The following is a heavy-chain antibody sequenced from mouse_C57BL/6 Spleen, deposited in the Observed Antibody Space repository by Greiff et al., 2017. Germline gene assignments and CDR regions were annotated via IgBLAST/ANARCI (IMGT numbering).Heavy chain of an antibody. J-gene: IGHJ2*01. V-gene: IGHV1-82*01. CDR3: ARSLPYCSFDY. CDR2: IYPGDGDT. Sequence: QVQLQQSGPELVKPGASVKISCKASGYAFSSSWMNWVKQRPGKGLEWIGRIYPGDGDTTYNGKFKGKATLTADKSSSTAYMQLTCLTSEDAAVSFCARSLPYCSFDYWGQGTTLTVSS. D-gene: IGHD2-12*01. CDR1: GYAFSSSW.